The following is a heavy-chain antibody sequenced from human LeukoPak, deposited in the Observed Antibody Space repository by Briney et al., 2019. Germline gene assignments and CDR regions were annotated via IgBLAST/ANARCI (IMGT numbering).Heavy chain of an antibody. CDR2: IYDSGST. J-gene: IGHJ3*02. D-gene: IGHD3-22*01. V-gene: IGHV4-59*01. CDR1: GDSIRNYY. Sequence: SETLSLTCTVSGDSIRNYYWSWIRQPPGKGLEWIGYIYDSGSTNYNPSLKSRVTISVDTSKNQFSLKLSSVTAADTAVYYCACLTTADAFDIWGQGTMVTVSS. CDR3: ACLTTADAFDI.